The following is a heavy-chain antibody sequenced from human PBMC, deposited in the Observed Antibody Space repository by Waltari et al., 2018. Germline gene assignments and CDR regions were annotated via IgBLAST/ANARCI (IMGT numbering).Heavy chain of an antibody. V-gene: IGHV4-39*07. CDR2: IYYSGST. D-gene: IGHD2-21*01. J-gene: IGHJ4*02. CDR3: ASESVVVIATFDY. CDR1: GGSISSSSYY. Sequence: QLQLQESGPGLVRPSETLSLTCTVSGGSISSSSYYWGWIRQPPGKGLEWIGSIYYSGSTYYNPSLKSRVTISVDTSKNQFSLKLSSVTAADTAVYYCASESVVVIATFDYWGQGTLVTVSS.